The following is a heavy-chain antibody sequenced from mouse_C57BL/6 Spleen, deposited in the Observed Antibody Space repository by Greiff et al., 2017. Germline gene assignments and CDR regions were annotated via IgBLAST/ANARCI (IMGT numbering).Heavy chain of an antibody. CDR3: ARFPLSDYGGSYVAY. V-gene: IGHV1-80*01. J-gene: IGHJ3*01. CDR1: GYAFSSYW. CDR2: IYPGDGDT. Sequence: QVQLQQSGAELVKPGASVKISCKASGYAFSSYWMNWVKQRPGKGLEWIGQIYPGDGDTNYNGKFKGKATLTADKSSSTACMQLSSLTSEDSAVYSCARFPLSDYGGSYVAYWGQGTLVTVSA. D-gene: IGHD1-1*01.